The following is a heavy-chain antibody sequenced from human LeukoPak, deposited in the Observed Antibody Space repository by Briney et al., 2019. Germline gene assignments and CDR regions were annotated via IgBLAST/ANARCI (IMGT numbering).Heavy chain of an antibody. CDR3: ARVMTTVIKAFDY. D-gene: IGHD4-17*01. Sequence: GGSLRLSCAASGFTFSSYAMSWVRQAPGKGLEWVSYISSSGSTIYYADSVKGRFTISRDNAKNSLYLQMNSLRAEDTAVYYCARVMTTVIKAFDYWGQGTLVTVSS. CDR2: ISSSGSTI. CDR1: GFTFSSYA. J-gene: IGHJ4*02. V-gene: IGHV3-48*04.